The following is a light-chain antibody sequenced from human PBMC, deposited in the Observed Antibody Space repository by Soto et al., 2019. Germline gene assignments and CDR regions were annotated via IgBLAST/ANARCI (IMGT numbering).Light chain of an antibody. CDR1: QNIFSS. V-gene: IGKV1-39*01. CDR3: QQSYNSPPIT. J-gene: IGKJ5*01. Sequence: DIQMTQSPSSLSASVGYIVTITCRSGQNIFSSLNWYQQKPGKGPKLLIYAASSLQSGVPSRFSGSGSGTDFTLTITSLQPEDFATYYCQQSYNSPPITFGQGTRLEIK. CDR2: AAS.